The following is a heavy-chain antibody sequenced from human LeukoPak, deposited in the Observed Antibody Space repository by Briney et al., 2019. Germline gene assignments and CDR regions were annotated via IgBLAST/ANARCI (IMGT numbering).Heavy chain of an antibody. CDR2: ISAYNGNT. CDR3: ARVVMSIAAADYFDY. V-gene: IGHV1-18*01. J-gene: IGHJ4*02. CDR1: GYTFTSYG. Sequence: GASVKVSCKASGYTFTSYGISWVRQAPGQGLEWMGWISAYNGNTNYAQKLQGRVTMTTDTSTSTAYMELRSLRSDDTAVYYCARVVMSIAAADYFDYWGQGTLVTVSS. D-gene: IGHD6-13*01.